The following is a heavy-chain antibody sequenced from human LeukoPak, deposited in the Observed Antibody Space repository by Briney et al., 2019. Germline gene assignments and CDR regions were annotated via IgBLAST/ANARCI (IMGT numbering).Heavy chain of an antibody. D-gene: IGHD3-22*01. CDR3: AGTYYYDSSGYYPTYWYFDL. CDR2: IYYSGST. Sequence: SETLSLTCTVSGGSFSSYYWSWIRQPPGKGLEWIGYIYYSGSTNYNPSLKSRVTISVDTSKNQFSLKLSSVTAADTAVYYCAGTYYYDSSGYYPTYWYFDLWGRGTLVTVSS. CDR1: GGSFSSYY. V-gene: IGHV4-59*08. J-gene: IGHJ2*01.